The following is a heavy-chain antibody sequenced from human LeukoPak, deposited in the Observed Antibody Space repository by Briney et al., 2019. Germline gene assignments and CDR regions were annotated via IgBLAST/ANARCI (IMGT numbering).Heavy chain of an antibody. CDR1: GFTLSSNY. Sequence: GGSLRLSCAASGFTLSSNYMSWVRQAPGKGLEGVSVIYSGGSTYYTDSVKGRFTISRDNSKNTLYLQMNSLRAEDTAVYYCARADSSGYYGSYYFDYWGQGTLVTVSS. V-gene: IGHV3-66*02. CDR2: IYSGGST. J-gene: IGHJ4*02. CDR3: ARADSSGYYGSYYFDY. D-gene: IGHD3-22*01.